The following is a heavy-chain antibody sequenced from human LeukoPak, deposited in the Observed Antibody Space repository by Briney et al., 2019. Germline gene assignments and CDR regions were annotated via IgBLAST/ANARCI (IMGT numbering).Heavy chain of an antibody. V-gene: IGHV4-39*01. J-gene: IGHJ4*02. D-gene: IGHD3-10*01. CDR2: IYYSGST. CDR1: GFTFSDYY. CDR3: ARLGVRGVLRGYDY. Sequence: PGGSLRLSCAASGFTFSDYYMSWIRQAPGKGLEWIGSIYYSGSTYYNPSLKSRVTISVDTSKNQFSLKLSSVTAADTAVYYCARLGVRGVLRGYDYWGQGTLVTVSS.